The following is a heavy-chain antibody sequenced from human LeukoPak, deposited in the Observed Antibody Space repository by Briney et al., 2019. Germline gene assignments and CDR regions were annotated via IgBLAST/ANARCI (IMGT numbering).Heavy chain of an antibody. CDR1: GYTFTSYG. V-gene: IGHV1-18*01. J-gene: IGHJ3*02. D-gene: IGHD3-16*01. CDR3: ARGQDDYVWGSFTVDAFDI. Sequence: ASVKVSCKASGYTFTSYGISWVRQAPGQGLEWMGWISAYNGNTNYAQKLQGRVTITTDTSTSTAYMELRSLRSDDTAVYYCARGQDDYVWGSFTVDAFDIWGQGTMVTVSS. CDR2: ISAYNGNT.